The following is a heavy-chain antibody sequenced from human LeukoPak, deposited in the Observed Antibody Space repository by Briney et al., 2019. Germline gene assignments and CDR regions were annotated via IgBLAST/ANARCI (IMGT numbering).Heavy chain of an antibody. J-gene: IGHJ4*02. CDR3: ARHRVEASDFDY. V-gene: IGHV4-59*08. Sequence: SETLSLTCPVSGGSITPYYWSWIRQPPGEGLEWMGYIYFSGTTNYNPSLKSRVTISVDTSKNQFSLKLSSVTAADTAVYYCARHRVEASDFDYWGQGTLVTVSS. CDR2: IYFSGTT. D-gene: IGHD3-10*01. CDR1: GGSITPYY.